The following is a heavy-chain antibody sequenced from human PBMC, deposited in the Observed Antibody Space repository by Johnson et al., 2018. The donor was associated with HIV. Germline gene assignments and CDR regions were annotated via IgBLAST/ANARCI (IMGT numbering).Heavy chain of an antibody. CDR1: GFTVSSNY. J-gene: IGHJ3*02. D-gene: IGHD4-17*01. CDR3: AREWSNTRWTYGLDI. Sequence: VQLVESGGGLVQPGGSRRLSCAVSGFTVSSNYMSWVRQAPGKGLEWVSVIYSGGSIYYADSVKGRFTISRDNSKNTLSLQMNSLRADDTAVYYCAREWSNTRWTYGLDIWGQGTMVTVSS. CDR2: IYSGGSI. V-gene: IGHV3-66*01.